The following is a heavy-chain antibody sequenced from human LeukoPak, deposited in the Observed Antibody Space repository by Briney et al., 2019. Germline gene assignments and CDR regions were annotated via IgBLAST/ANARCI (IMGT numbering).Heavy chain of an antibody. CDR3: ARVAPGSQPAAFDY. V-gene: IGHV3-7*01. CDR2: IKHDGNEA. Sequence: GGSLRLSCAASRFTFNNYWMSWVRQVPGKGLEWVATIKHDGNEAYYVDSLKGRFTISRDNAKNSLYLQMNSLRTEDTAVYYCARVAPGSQPAAFDYWGQGALVTVSS. J-gene: IGHJ4*02. D-gene: IGHD2-2*01. CDR1: RFTFNNYW.